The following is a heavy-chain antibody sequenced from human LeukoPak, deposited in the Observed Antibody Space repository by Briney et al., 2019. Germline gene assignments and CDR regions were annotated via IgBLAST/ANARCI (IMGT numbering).Heavy chain of an antibody. V-gene: IGHV1-2*02. D-gene: IGHD2-2*01. CDR2: INPNSGGT. Sequence: ASVKVSCKASGYTFTGYYMHWVRQAPGQGLEWMGWINPNSGGTNYAQKFKGRVTMTRDTSISTAYMELSRLRSDDTAVYNCARDSVGCSSTSCFFWFDPWGQGTLVTVSS. J-gene: IGHJ5*02. CDR3: ARDSVGCSSTSCFFWFDP. CDR1: GYTFTGYY.